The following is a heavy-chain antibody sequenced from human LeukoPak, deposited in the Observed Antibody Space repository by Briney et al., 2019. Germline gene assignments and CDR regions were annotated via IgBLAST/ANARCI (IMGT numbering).Heavy chain of an antibody. V-gene: IGHV3-48*03. D-gene: IGHD2-2*01. J-gene: IGHJ4*02. CDR2: ISGTGRTR. Sequence: PGGSLRLSCAASGFPFSTYEMNWVRQAPPKGVEWVSYISGTGRTRNYADSVKVRFTISRDNAKNSLYLQMNSLTAEDTAVYYCARWEYCSSTYCSFDSWGQGTLVTVSS. CDR3: ARWEYCSSTYCSFDS. CDR1: GFPFSTYE.